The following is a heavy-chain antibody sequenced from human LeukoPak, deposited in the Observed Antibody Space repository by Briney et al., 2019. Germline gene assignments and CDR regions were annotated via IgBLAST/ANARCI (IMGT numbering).Heavy chain of an antibody. Sequence: PSETLSLTCDVYGGSFSGYYWSSIRQTPGKGLEWIGEISHSGSTNYHRSLKSRLTISVDTSKNQFSLKLNSVTAADTAVYYCASFRWGIGFEYWGQGTLVTVSS. CDR3: ASFRWGIGFEY. J-gene: IGHJ4*02. D-gene: IGHD3-16*01. V-gene: IGHV4-34*01. CDR2: ISHSGST. CDR1: GGSFSGYY.